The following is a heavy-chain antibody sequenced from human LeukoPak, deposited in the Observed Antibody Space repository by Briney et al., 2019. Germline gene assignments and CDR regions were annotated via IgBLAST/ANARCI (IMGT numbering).Heavy chain of an antibody. D-gene: IGHD2-21*02. J-gene: IGHJ4*02. CDR3: ARGRRVTHFDY. V-gene: IGHV4-34*01. CDR2: INHSGST. Sequence: SETLSLTCAVYGGSFSGYYRSWIRQPPGKGLEWIGEINHSGSTNYNPSLKSRVTISVDTSKNQFSLKLSSVTAADTAVYYCARGRRVTHFDYWAQGTLVTVSS. CDR1: GGSFSGYY.